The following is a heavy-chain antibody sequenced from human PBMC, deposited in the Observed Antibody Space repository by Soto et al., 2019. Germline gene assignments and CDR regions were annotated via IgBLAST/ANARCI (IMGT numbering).Heavy chain of an antibody. CDR2: IWYDGSNK. D-gene: IGHD3-3*01. CDR1: GFTFSSYG. V-gene: IGHV3-33*01. CDR3: ARGHGDFWSGYSYSYYYYYYGMDV. J-gene: IGHJ6*02. Sequence: SGGSLRLSCAASGFTFSSYGMHWVRQAPGKGLEWVAVIWYDGSNKYYADSVKGRFTISRDNSKNTLYLQMNSLRAEDTAVYYCARGHGDFWSGYSYSYYYYYYGMDVWGQGTTVTVSS.